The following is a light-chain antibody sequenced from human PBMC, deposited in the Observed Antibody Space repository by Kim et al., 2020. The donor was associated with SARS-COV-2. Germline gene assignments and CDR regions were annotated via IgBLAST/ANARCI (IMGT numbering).Light chain of an antibody. CDR3: QQYGSSPPWT. J-gene: IGKJ1*01. V-gene: IGKV3-20*01. CDR2: GAY. CDR1: RSVSSSY. Sequence: PGERATLSCRASRSVSSSYLAWYQQKPGQAPRLLIYGAYSRATGIPDRFSGSGSGTDFTLTISRLEPEDFAVYYCQQYGSSPPWTFGQGTKVDIK.